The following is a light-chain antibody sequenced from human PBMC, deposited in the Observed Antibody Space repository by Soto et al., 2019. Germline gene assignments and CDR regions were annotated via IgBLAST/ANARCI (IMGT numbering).Light chain of an antibody. Sequence: QSALTQPASVSGSPGQSITISCTGTSSDVGGYNYVSWYQRHPGKAPNLIIFDVSNRPSGVSNRFSGSKSGNSASLTISGLQAEDEADYYCSSYTGSNTPVVFGGGTKLTVL. CDR2: DVS. CDR1: SSDVGGYNY. J-gene: IGLJ2*01. V-gene: IGLV2-14*01. CDR3: SSYTGSNTPVV.